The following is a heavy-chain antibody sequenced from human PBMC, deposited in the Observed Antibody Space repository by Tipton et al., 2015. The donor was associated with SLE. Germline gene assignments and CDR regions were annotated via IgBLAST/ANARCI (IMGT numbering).Heavy chain of an antibody. CDR1: GGSFSSDTYL. D-gene: IGHD2-21*01. CDR3: ARGLLTWRGAIVGVDV. CDR2: IFLTGDT. Sequence: GLVKPSETLSLTCTVSGGSFSSDTYLWSWIRQSPGKGLEWIGRIFLTGDTNYNPSLKSRVTISLDTSNNQFSLRLTSVTAADTAVYYCARGLLTWRGAIVGVDVWGQGTTVNVSS. V-gene: IGHV4-61*01. J-gene: IGHJ6*02.